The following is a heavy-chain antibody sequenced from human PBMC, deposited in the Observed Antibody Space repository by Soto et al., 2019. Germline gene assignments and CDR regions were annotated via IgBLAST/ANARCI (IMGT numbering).Heavy chain of an antibody. Sequence: QGLLVQSGAEVKKPGASVKVSCKASGYAFSSHGISWVRQAPGQGLEWMGRINTYNGNINYARNVQDRLTLTTDTSXXTDYMELKSLTSDDTAVYYCARDLRVGANTDALNLWGQGTMVTVSS. CDR3: ARDLRVGANTDALNL. CDR1: GYAFSSHG. V-gene: IGHV1-18*01. D-gene: IGHD1-26*01. J-gene: IGHJ3*01. CDR2: INTYNGNI.